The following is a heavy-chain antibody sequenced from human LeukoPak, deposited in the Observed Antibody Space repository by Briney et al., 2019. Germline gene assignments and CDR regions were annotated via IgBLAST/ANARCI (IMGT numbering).Heavy chain of an antibody. J-gene: IGHJ3*02. V-gene: IGHV3-9*01. CDR3: AKDRSLERRSNAFDI. CDR1: GFTFDDYA. Sequence: GGSLRLSCAASGFTFDDYAMHWVRQAPGKGLEWVSGISWNSGSIGYADSVKGRFTISRDNAKNSLYLQMDSLRAEDTALYYCAKDRSLERRSNAFDIWAKGQWSPSLQ. CDR2: ISWNSGSI. D-gene: IGHD1-1*01.